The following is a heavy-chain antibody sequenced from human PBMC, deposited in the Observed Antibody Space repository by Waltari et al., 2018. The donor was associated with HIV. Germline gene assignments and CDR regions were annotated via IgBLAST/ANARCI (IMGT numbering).Heavy chain of an antibody. D-gene: IGHD2-2*03. J-gene: IGHJ4*02. Sequence: EVQLVESGGGLIKPGGSLRLSCAASGFTFSDAWMSWVRQAPGKGLEWVARIKTEADGETTDYAAPVQGRFTVSRDDARNTVYLQIDSLKTDDTAMYYCTTWMYGGPGTRVTVSS. CDR2: IKTEADGETT. CDR1: GFTFSDAW. V-gene: IGHV3-15*01. CDR3: TTWMY.